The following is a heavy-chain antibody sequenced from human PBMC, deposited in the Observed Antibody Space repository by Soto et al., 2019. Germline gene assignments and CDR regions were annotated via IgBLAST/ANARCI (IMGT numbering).Heavy chain of an antibody. CDR3: ARGSAGSYYELDY. CDR1: GGTFSSYA. CDR2: IIPIFGTA. V-gene: IGHV1-69*13. D-gene: IGHD1-26*01. Sequence: SVKVSCKAAGGTFSSYAIRWVRQAPGQGLEWMGGIIPIFGTANYAQKFQGRVTITADESTSTAYMELSSLRSEDTAVYYCARGSAGSYYELDYWGQGTLLTVSS. J-gene: IGHJ4*02.